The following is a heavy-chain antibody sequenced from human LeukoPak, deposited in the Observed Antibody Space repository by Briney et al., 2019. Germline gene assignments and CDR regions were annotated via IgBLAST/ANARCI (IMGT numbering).Heavy chain of an antibody. CDR2: MNPSSGVT. CDR3: ASRAASVTLGY. V-gene: IGHV1-2*06. CDR1: GYTFTSYG. D-gene: IGHD2-15*01. J-gene: IGHJ4*02. Sequence: GASVKVSCKASGYTFTSYGISWVRQAPGQGLEWMGRMNPSSGVTNYAQKFRGRVTMTRDTSINTAYLDLSALKSDDTAVYYCASRAASVTLGYWGQGTLVTVSS.